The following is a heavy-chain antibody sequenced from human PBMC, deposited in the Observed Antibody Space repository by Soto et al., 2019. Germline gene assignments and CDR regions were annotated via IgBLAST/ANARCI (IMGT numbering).Heavy chain of an antibody. V-gene: IGHV1-3*01. CDR3: ERALQLGVAATEWGY. D-gene: IGHD2-15*01. J-gene: IGHJ4*02. Sequence: QVQLVQSGAEVKKPGASVKVSCKASGYTFTSYAMHWVRQAPGQRLEWMGWFNAGNGNTKYSQKFQGRVTITRDTSASTAYMELSSLRSEDTAVYYCERALQLGVAATEWGYWGQGTLVTVSS. CDR1: GYTFTSYA. CDR2: FNAGNGNT.